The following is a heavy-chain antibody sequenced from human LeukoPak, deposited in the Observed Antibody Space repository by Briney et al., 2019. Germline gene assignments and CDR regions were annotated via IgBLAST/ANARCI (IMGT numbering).Heavy chain of an antibody. V-gene: IGHV4-61*02. CDR1: GGSISSGSYY. D-gene: IGHD3-10*01. CDR3: AREAVRGVPPPRYYYYYMDV. CDR2: IYTSGST. J-gene: IGHJ6*03. Sequence: SETLSLTCTVSGGSISSGSYYWSWIRQPAGKGLEWIGRIYTSGSTNYNPSLKSRVTIPVDTSKNQFSLKLSSVTAADTAVYYCAREAVRGVPPPRYYYYYMDVWGKGTTVTVSS.